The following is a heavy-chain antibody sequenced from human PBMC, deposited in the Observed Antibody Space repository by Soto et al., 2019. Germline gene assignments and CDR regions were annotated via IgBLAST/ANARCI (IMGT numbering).Heavy chain of an antibody. V-gene: IGHV4-31*03. J-gene: IGHJ6*02. CDR2: IYYSGST. D-gene: IGHD3-3*01. Sequence: PSETLSLTCTVSGGSISSGGYYWSWIRQHPGKGLEWIGYIYYSGSTYYNPSLKSRVTISVDTSKNQFSLKLSSVTAADTAVYYCARDFRSGSPYYYGMDVWGQGTTVTVSS. CDR1: GGSISSGGYY. CDR3: ARDFRSGSPYYYGMDV.